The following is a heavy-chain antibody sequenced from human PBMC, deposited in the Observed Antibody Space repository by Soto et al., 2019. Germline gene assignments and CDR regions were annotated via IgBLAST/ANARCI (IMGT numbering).Heavy chain of an antibody. V-gene: IGHV3-21*01. J-gene: IGHJ4*02. Sequence: EVQLVESGGGLVKPGGSLSLSCAASGFTFSGHTINWVRQAPGKGLEWVSSVSSSSSYIYYADSVKGRFTVSRDNAEKSLYLQMNTLRAEDTAMYYCARGMGFDGSGYAFFDSWGQGTLVTVSS. CDR1: GFTFSGHT. CDR3: ARGMGFDGSGYAFFDS. D-gene: IGHD3-10*01. CDR2: VSSSSSYI.